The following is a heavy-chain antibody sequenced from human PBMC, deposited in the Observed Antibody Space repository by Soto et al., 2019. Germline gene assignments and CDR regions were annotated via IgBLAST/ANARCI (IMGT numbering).Heavy chain of an antibody. CDR2: ISYYGSNK. CDR1: GFTFSSYG. D-gene: IGHD2-2*02. J-gene: IGHJ6*01. Sequence: PGGSLRLCCAASGFTFSSYGMHWVRHAPCKGLEWVAVISYYGSNKYYADSVKGRFTISRDNSKNPLYLQMNSLRAEETAVYYCAKVHCTSIRCYTNHYYYSGMEVRGQGTTVTVS. CDR3: AKVHCTSIRCYTNHYYYSGMEV. V-gene: IGHV3-30*18.